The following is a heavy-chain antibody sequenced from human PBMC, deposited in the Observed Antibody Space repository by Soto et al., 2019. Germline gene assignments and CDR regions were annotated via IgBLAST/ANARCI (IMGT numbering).Heavy chain of an antibody. J-gene: IGHJ6*02. V-gene: IGHV3-33*01. Sequence: QVQLVESGGGVVQPGRSLRLSCAASGFTFSSYGMHWVRQAPGKGLEWVAVIWYDGSNKYYADSVKGRFTISRDNSKNTLYLQMNSLRAEDTAVYYCARDLTTEPYYYYYGMDVWDQGTTVTVSS. CDR3: ARDLTTEPYYYYYGMDV. CDR2: IWYDGSNK. D-gene: IGHD3-22*01. CDR1: GFTFSSYG.